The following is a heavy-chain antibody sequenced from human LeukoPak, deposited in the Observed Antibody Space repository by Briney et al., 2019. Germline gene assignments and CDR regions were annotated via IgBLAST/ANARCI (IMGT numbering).Heavy chain of an antibody. D-gene: IGHD3-10*01. CDR2: INQDGSEK. V-gene: IGHV3-7*01. J-gene: IGHJ4*02. CDR3: ARDPRHDYYGSGSYYRGAAFDY. CDR1: GFTFSSYW. Sequence: GGSLRLSCAASGFTFSSYWMSWVRQAPGKGLEWVANINQDGSEKYYVDSVKGRFTISRDNSKNTLYLQMNSLRAEDTAVYFCARDPRHDYYGSGSYYRGAAFDYWGQGTLVTVSS.